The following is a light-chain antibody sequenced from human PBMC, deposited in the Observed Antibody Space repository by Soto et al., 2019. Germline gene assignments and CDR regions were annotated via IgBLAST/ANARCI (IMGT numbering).Light chain of an antibody. V-gene: IGKV3-11*02. CDR1: QSVSNY. CDR3: HQRTNWPSIT. Sequence: IVLTQSPATLSLSPGETATLSCRASQSVSNYLAWYQHKPGQAPRLLIYGASNRATGVSARISGSGSGRDFSLTINSLEPEDSSVYYCHQRTNWPSITFGQGTRLE. CDR2: GAS. J-gene: IGKJ5*01.